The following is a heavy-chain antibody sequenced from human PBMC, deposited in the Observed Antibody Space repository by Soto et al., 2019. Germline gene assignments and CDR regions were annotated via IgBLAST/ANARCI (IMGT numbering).Heavy chain of an antibody. D-gene: IGHD2-2*01. Sequence: GGSLRLSCAASGFTFSSYGMHWVRQAPGKGLEWVAVISYDGSNKYYADSVKGRFTISRDNSKNTLYLQMNSLRAEDTAVYYCAKDFGHEYSEDIVVVAGGMDVWGQGTTVTVSS. CDR3: AKDFGHEYSEDIVVVAGGMDV. CDR1: GFTFSSYG. CDR2: ISYDGSNK. J-gene: IGHJ6*02. V-gene: IGHV3-30*18.